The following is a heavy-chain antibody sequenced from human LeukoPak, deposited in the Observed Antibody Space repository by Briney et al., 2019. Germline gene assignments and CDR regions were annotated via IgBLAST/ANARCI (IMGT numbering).Heavy chain of an antibody. J-gene: IGHJ4*02. CDR3: ELTYYYGSGILN. V-gene: IGHV3-7*02. D-gene: IGHD3-10*01. CDR1: GFTFSDYW. Sequence: PGGSLRLSCAASGFTFSDYWMGWVRQAPGRGLEWVANIKQNGSEKYYGESVRGRITISRDNAKNTLYLQMNSLRAEDTAVYYCELTYYYGSGILNWGQGTLVTVSS. CDR2: IKQNGSEK.